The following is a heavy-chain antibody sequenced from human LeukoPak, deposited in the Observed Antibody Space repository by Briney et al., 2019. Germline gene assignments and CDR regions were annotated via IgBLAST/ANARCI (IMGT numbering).Heavy chain of an antibody. D-gene: IGHD2-2*01. J-gene: IGHJ4*02. CDR2: MSYDGSNK. CDR3: ARDHIQAANQFDY. Sequence: GRSLRLSCAASGFTFSSYAMHWVRQAPGKGLEWVAIMSYDGSNKYYADSVKGRFTISRDNSKSTLYLQMNSLRPEDTAVYYCARDHIQAANQFDYWGQGTLVTVSS. V-gene: IGHV3-30*04. CDR1: GFTFSSYA.